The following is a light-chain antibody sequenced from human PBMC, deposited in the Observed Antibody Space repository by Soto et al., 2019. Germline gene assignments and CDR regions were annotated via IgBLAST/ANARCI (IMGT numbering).Light chain of an antibody. CDR3: QQTYGTPWT. V-gene: IGKV1-39*01. CDR1: QSISSY. J-gene: IGKJ1*01. Sequence: DIQMTQSPSSLSASVGDKVTITCRASQSISSYLNWYQQKPGSAPELLIYAASSLQSGVPSKFSGSGSGTDFTLTIRSLQHEDVATYYCQQTYGTPWTFGQGTKVEIK. CDR2: AAS.